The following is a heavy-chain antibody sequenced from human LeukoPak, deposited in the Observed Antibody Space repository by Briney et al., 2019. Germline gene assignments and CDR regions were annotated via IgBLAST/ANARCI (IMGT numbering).Heavy chain of an antibody. D-gene: IGHD1-26*01. V-gene: IGHV3-21*01. J-gene: IGHJ3*02. Sequence: GGSLRLSCAASGFTFSSYSMNWVRQAPGKGLKWVSSISSSSSYIYYADSVKGRFTISRDNAKNSLYLQMNSLRAEDTAVYYCARARSVSGTIMGAFDIWGQGTMVTVSS. CDR1: GFTFSSYS. CDR3: ARARSVSGTIMGAFDI. CDR2: ISSSSSYI.